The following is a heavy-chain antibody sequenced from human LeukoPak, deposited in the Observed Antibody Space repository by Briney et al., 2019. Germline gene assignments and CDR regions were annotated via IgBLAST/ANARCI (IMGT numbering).Heavy chain of an antibody. CDR3: ARRAVATNYFDY. J-gene: IGHJ4*01. Sequence: SETLSLTCTVSVGSISGYYWSWIRQPPGKGGECIEHISSSGGTTYNSSLKCRVTISVDTSKNPLSPKLSSVSTADTAVYYCARRAVATNYFDYWGRGTLVTVSS. CDR2: ISSSGGT. V-gene: IGHV4-4*09. D-gene: IGHD5-24*01. CDR1: VGSISGYY.